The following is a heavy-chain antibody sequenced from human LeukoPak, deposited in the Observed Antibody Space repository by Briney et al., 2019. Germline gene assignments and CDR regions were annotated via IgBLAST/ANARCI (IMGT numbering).Heavy chain of an antibody. D-gene: IGHD2-21*02. Sequence: ASVTVSCTASGYTFTSYGISWVRQAPGQGLEWMGWISAYNGNTNYAQKLQGRVTMTTDTSTSTAYMELRSLRSDDTAVYYCARGPPYIVVVTAIGFFDYWGQGTLVTVSS. CDR3: ARGPPYIVVVTAIGFFDY. CDR2: ISAYNGNT. J-gene: IGHJ4*02. CDR1: GYTFTSYG. V-gene: IGHV1-18*01.